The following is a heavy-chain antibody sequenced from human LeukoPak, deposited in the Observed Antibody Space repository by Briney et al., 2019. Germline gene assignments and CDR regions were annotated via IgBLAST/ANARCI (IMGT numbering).Heavy chain of an antibody. CDR2: ISGSGGST. CDR1: GFTFSSYA. CDR3: AKDRWIQLWSSGYFDY. Sequence: PGGSLRLSCAASGFTFSSYAMSWVRQAPGKGLEWVSAISGSGGSTYYADSVKGRFTISRDNSKNPLYLPMNSLRAEDTAVYYCAKDRWIQLWSSGYFDYWGQGTLVTVSS. D-gene: IGHD5-18*01. J-gene: IGHJ4*02. V-gene: IGHV3-23*01.